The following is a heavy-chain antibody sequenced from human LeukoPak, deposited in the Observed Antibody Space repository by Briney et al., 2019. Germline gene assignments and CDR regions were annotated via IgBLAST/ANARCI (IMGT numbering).Heavy chain of an antibody. J-gene: IGHJ4*02. Sequence: GASVKVSCKASGYTFTSYDINWVRQATGQGLEWMGWMNPNSGNTGYAQKFQGGVTMTRNTSISTAYMELSSLRSEDTAVYYCARGPDLYSGYDGGYYFDYWGQGTLVTVSS. CDR1: GYTFTSYD. V-gene: IGHV1-8*01. CDR2: MNPNSGNT. CDR3: ARGPDLYSGYDGGYYFDY. D-gene: IGHD5-12*01.